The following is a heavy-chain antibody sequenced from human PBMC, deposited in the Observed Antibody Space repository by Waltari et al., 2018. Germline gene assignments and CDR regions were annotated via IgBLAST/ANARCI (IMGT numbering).Heavy chain of an antibody. J-gene: IGHJ4*02. CDR3: ARGGEWAFDY. CDR2: INPDGSRV. V-gene: IGHV3-7*01. CDR1: GFTFTNHW. D-gene: IGHD1-26*01. Sequence: EVQLVESGGGLVQPGGSLRLSCAASGFTFTNHWMDWLRQAPGQGLELVANINPDGSRVDYLDAVKGRFTFSRDNAKNSLYLQMNGLRAEDTALYYCARGGEWAFDYWGQGALVTVSS.